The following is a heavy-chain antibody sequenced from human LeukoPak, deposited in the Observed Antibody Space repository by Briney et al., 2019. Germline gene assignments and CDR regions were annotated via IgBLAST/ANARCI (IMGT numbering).Heavy chain of an antibody. J-gene: IGHJ6*03. CDR2: IRYDGSNK. CDR1: GLTFSSYG. CDR3: SGSGSLPTTYYYYMDV. Sequence: PGGSLRLSCAASGLTFSSYGMHWVRQATGKGLEWVALIRYDGSNKYYADSVKGRFTISRDNSKNTLYLQMNSLRAEDTAVYYCSGSGSLPTTYYYYMDVWGKGTTVTVSS. V-gene: IGHV3-30*02. D-gene: IGHD3-22*01.